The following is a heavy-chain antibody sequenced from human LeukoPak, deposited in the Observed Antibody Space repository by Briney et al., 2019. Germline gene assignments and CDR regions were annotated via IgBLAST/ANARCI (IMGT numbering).Heavy chain of an antibody. CDR1: GASISGSGYY. V-gene: IGHV4-39*01. Sequence: SETLSLTCTVSGASISGSGYYWGWIRQPPGKGLEWIGNIYDSGSTYYNASLQSRVTISIDTSKNQFSLKLSSVTAADTAVYYCARTKTGYYDYVWGSYRHKTLDYWGQGTLVTVSS. CDR3: ARTKTGYYDYVWGSYRHKTLDY. D-gene: IGHD3-16*02. J-gene: IGHJ4*02. CDR2: IYDSGST.